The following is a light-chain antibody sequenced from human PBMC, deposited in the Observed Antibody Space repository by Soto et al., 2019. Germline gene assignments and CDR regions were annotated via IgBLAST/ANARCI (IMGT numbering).Light chain of an antibody. CDR1: QSVSSSY. J-gene: IGKJ5*01. V-gene: IGKV3-20*01. CDR2: GAS. Sequence: IVLTQSPGTRALLHGGRAPLSCMASQSVSSSYLAWYQQKPGQAPRLLIYGASSRATGIPDRFSGSGSGTDFTLTISRLEPEDFAVYYCQQYGSSPFTCGQGTRREIK. CDR3: QQYGSSPFT.